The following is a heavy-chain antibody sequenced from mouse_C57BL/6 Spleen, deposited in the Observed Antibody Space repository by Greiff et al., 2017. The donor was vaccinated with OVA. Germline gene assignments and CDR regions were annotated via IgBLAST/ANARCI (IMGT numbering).Heavy chain of an antibody. CDR3: ARDYGSSYKGFDY. CDR2: INPNYGTT. D-gene: IGHD1-1*01. V-gene: IGHV1-39*01. J-gene: IGHJ2*01. Sequence: SHVKQSGPELVKPGASVKISCKASGYSFTDYNMNWVKQSNGKSLEWIGVINPNYGTTSYNQKFKGKATLTVDQSSSTAYMQLNSLTSEDSAVYYCARDYGSSYKGFDYWGQGTTLTVSS. CDR1: GYSFTDYN.